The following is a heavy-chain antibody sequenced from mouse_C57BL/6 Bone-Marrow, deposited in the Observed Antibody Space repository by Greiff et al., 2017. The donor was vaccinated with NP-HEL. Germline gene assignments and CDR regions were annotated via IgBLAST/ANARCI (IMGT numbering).Heavy chain of an antibody. J-gene: IGHJ3*01. D-gene: IGHD2-4*01. Sequence: QVQLQQPGAELVKPGASVKLSCKASGYTFTSYWMHWVKQRPGQGLEWIGMIHPHSGSTNYNEKFKRKATLTVYKSSSTAYMQLSSLTSEDAAVYYCARWGLPLAYWGQGTLVTVSA. V-gene: IGHV1-64*01. CDR3: ARWGLPLAY. CDR1: GYTFTSYW. CDR2: IHPHSGST.